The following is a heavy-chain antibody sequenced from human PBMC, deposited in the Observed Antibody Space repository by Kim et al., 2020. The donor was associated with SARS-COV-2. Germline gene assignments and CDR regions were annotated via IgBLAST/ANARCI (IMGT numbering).Heavy chain of an antibody. CDR1: GFTFSSYA. V-gene: IGHV3-23*01. J-gene: IGHJ4*02. CDR3: AKATYYYGSGSFLVPDY. D-gene: IGHD3-10*01. Sequence: GGSLRLYCAASGFTFSSYAMSWVRQAPGKGLEWVSAISGSGGSTYYADSVMGRFTISRDNYKNTLYLEMNSLRAEDTAVYYCAKATYYYGSGSFLVPDYCGQGTLVTVSS. CDR2: ISGSGGST.